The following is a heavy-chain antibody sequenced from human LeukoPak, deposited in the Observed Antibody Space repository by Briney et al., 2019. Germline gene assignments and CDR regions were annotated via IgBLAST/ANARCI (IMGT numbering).Heavy chain of an antibody. J-gene: IGHJ3*02. D-gene: IGHD2-21*01. CDR3: ARDCGGDCYSAFDI. V-gene: IGHV1-24*01. CDR2: FDPEDGET. Sequence: ASVKVSCKVSGYTLTELSMHWVRQAPGEGLEWMGGFDPEDGETIYAQKFQGRVTMTEDTSTDTAYMELSSLRSEDTAVYYCARDCGGDCYSAFDIWGQGTMVTVSS. CDR1: GYTLTELS.